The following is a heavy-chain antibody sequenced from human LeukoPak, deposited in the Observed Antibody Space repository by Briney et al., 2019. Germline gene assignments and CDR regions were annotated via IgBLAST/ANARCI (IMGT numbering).Heavy chain of an antibody. V-gene: IGHV3-21*01. D-gene: IGHD3-10*01. CDR2: ISGNSRYT. CDR3: ARDRYGAGSYSEY. Sequence: GGSLRLSCAASGFNFSSYSMNWLRLTPGKGLEWVSSISGNSRYTYYGDSVKGRFTVSRDNAKNSLFLQMNSLRAEDTAVYFCARDRYGAGSYSEYWGQGTQVTVSS. J-gene: IGHJ4*01. CDR1: GFNFSSYS.